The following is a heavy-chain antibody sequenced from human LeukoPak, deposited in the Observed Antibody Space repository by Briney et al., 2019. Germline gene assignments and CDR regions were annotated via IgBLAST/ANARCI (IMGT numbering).Heavy chain of an antibody. CDR3: AKGTERYREVSSFDY. D-gene: IGHD3-10*01. Sequence: TGGSLRLSCAASGFIFNTYTMNWVRQAPGKGLEWVSASGGGGGTYYADFVKGRFTISRDNSKNTSYLQMNSLRAEDTAAYYCAKGTERYREVSSFDYWGQGTLVAVSS. V-gene: IGHV3-23*01. CDR2: SGGGGGT. J-gene: IGHJ4*02. CDR1: GFIFNTYT.